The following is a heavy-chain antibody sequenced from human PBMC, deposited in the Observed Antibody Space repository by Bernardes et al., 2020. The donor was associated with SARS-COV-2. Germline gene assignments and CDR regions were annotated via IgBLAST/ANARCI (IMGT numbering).Heavy chain of an antibody. CDR3: ARENGQQLNFDY. CDR1: GGSISSYY. V-gene: IGHV4-59*01. Sequence: SETLSLTCTVSGGSISSYYWSWIRQPPGKGLEWIGYIYYSGSTNYNPSLKSRVTISVDTSKNQFSLKLSSVTAADTAVYYCARENGQQLNFDYWGQGTLVIVSS. J-gene: IGHJ4*02. CDR2: IYYSGST. D-gene: IGHD6-13*01.